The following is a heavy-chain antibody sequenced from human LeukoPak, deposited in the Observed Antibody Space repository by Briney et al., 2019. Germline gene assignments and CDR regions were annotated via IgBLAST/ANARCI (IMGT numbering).Heavy chain of an antibody. CDR2: VYYPGTT. Sequence: SATLSLTCTISGGSIKNYYWGWIRQPLGKGLEWVGYVYYPGTTSYNPSLKSRVTISVETSKNQFSLTLHSVTAADTAVYHCARQSDPYYHYGLDFWGQGTTVIVS. V-gene: IGHV4-59*01. CDR1: GGSIKNYY. CDR3: ARQSDPYYHYGLDF. J-gene: IGHJ6*02.